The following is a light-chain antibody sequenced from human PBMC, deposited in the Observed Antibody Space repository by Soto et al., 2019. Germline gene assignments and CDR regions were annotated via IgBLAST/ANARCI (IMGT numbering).Light chain of an antibody. CDR2: GAS. CDR3: QQYGNFPYT. CDR1: QSVGSN. Sequence: ETVMTQSPDILSVSPGEGATLSCRASQSVGSNLAWYQQKPGQAPRLLIYGASTRATGIPVRFSGSGSGTEFTLTISSLQSEDFAVYYCQQYGNFPYTFGQGTKLEIK. J-gene: IGKJ2*01. V-gene: IGKV3D-15*01.